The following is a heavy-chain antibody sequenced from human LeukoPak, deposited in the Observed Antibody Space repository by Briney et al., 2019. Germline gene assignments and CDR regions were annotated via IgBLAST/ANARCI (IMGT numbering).Heavy chain of an antibody. CDR3: ARGGGYCSGGSCYWTGYFDY. V-gene: IGHV4-34*01. CDR1: GGSFSGYY. Sequence: SETLSLTRAVYGGSFSGYYWSWIRQPPGKGLEWIGEINHSGSTNYNPSLKSRVTISVDTSKNQFSLKLSSVTAADTAVYYCARGGGYCSGGSCYWTGYFDYWGQGTLVTVSS. CDR2: INHSGST. J-gene: IGHJ4*02. D-gene: IGHD2-15*01.